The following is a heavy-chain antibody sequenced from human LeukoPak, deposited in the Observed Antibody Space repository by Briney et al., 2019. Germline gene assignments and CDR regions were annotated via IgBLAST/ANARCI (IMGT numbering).Heavy chain of an antibody. CDR3: ATGRIRAVYYYYMDV. J-gene: IGHJ6*03. V-gene: IGHV1-69*06. CDR2: IIPIFGTA. Sequence: GASVKVSCKASGGTFSSYAISWVRQAPGQGLEWMGGIIPIFGTANYAQKFQGRVTITADKSTSTAYMELNSLRSEDTAVYYCATGRIRAVYYYYMDVWGKGTTVTISS. CDR1: GGTFSSYA.